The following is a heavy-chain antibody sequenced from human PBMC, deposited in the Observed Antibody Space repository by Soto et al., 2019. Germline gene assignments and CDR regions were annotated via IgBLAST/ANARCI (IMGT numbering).Heavy chain of an antibody. J-gene: IGHJ4*02. Sequence: SETLSLTCTVSGGSSSSDYWSWIRQPPGKGLEWIGYIYYSGSTNYNPSLKSRVTISVDTSKNQFSLKLSSVTAADTAVYYCASLDSSSSADYWGQGTLVTVSS. CDR2: IYYSGST. CDR3: ASLDSSSSADY. CDR1: GGSSSSDY. D-gene: IGHD6-6*01. V-gene: IGHV4-59*01.